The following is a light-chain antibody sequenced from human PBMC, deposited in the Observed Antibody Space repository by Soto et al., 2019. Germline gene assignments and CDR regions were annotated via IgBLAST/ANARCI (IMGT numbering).Light chain of an antibody. CDR3: QQLNSYPRA. V-gene: IGKV1-9*01. J-gene: IGKJ1*01. CDR2: AAS. Sequence: DIQLTQSPSFLSASVGDRVTITCRASQGISSYLAWYQQKPGKAPKLLIYAASTLQSGVPSRFSGSGSGTEFTVTITSLQPKDFATYYCQQLNSYPRAFGQASTE. CDR1: QGISSY.